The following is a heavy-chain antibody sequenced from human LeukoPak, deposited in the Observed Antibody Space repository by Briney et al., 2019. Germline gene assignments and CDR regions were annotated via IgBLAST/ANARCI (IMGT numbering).Heavy chain of an antibody. CDR1: GFIFSSYS. V-gene: IGHV3-21*01. J-gene: IGHJ5*02. CDR2: ISSSSSYI. D-gene: IGHD3-10*01. CDR3: AREAYGSGSYYNWFDP. Sequence: KPGGSLRLSCAASGFIFSSYSMNWVRQAPGKGLEWVSSISSSSSYIYYADSVKGRFTISRDNAKNSLYLQMNTLRAEDTAVYYCAREAYGSGSYYNWFDPWGQGTLVTVSS.